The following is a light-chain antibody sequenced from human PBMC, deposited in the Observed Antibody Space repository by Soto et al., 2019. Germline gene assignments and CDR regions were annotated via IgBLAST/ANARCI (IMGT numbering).Light chain of an antibody. J-gene: IGLJ3*02. CDR1: SSNIGANFD. Sequence: QSALTQPPSVSGAPGQRVTISCTGSSSNIGANFDVHWYHQLPGTAPKLLIYGNTNRPSGVPDRFSGSKSGASASLAITGLQAEDEADYYCQSYDRSLSGGVFGGGTKLTVL. CDR3: QSYDRSLSGGV. CDR2: GNT. V-gene: IGLV1-40*01.